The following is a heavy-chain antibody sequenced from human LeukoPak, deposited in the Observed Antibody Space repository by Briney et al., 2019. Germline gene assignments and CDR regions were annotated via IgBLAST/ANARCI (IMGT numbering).Heavy chain of an antibody. Sequence: SQTLSLTCAISGDSVSSNSVSWNWIRQSPSRGLEWLGRTYYRSKWYYVYAVSVESRITISPDTSKNQFSLQLNSVTPEDTGVYYCARQGSFFAYWGRGTLVTVSS. V-gene: IGHV6-1*01. J-gene: IGHJ4*02. CDR1: GDSVSSNSVS. CDR3: ARQGSFFAY. CDR2: TYYRSKWYY.